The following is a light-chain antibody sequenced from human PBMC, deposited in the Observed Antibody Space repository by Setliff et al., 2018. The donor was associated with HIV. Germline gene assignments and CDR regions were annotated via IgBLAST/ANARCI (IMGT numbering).Light chain of an antibody. J-gene: IGLJ1*01. V-gene: IGLV2-14*01. CDR3: CSYTGSGDV. CDR1: SSDLGGYNY. Sequence: QSVLTQPASVSGSPGQSITISCTGTSSDLGGYNYVSWYQQHPGKAPKFMIYEVSNRPSGVSNRFSGSKSGNTASLTISGLQAEDEADYYCCSYTGSGDVFGTGTKVTVL. CDR2: EVS.